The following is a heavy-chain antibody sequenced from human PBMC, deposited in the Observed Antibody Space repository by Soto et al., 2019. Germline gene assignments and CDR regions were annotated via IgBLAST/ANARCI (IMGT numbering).Heavy chain of an antibody. D-gene: IGHD1-26*01. CDR1: GESFSGYY. CDR2: IYYSGST. CDR3: ASSIVGATWGLDY. Sequence: ASETLSLTCAVYGESFSGYYWSWIRQPPGKGLEWIGYIYYSGSTNYNPSLKSRVTISVDTSKNQFSLKLSSVTAADTAVYYCASSIVGATWGLDYWGQGTLVTVSS. J-gene: IGHJ4*02. V-gene: IGHV4-59*01.